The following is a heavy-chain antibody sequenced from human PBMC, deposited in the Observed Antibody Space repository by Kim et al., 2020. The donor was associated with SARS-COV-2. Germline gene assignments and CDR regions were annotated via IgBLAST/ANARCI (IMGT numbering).Heavy chain of an antibody. J-gene: IGHJ6*02. Sequence: VVGRFTICRANAKNSLYLQMNSLRAEDTAVYYCARMRLELRNYYYYGMDVWGQGTTVTVSS. CDR3: ARMRLELRNYYYYGMDV. V-gene: IGHV3-11*06. D-gene: IGHD1-7*01.